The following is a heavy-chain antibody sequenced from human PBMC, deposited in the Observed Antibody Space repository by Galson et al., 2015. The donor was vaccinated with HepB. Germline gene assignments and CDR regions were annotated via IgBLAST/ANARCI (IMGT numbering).Heavy chain of an antibody. CDR1: GGSISSSSHY. CDR3: AGVLRYFDDLDAFDI. V-gene: IGHV4-39*07. J-gene: IGHJ3*02. CDR2: IYYSGST. Sequence: ETQSLTSTVSGGSISSSSHYWRWIRQPPGKGLEWIGSIYYSGSTYYNPSLKSRVTISVDTSKNQFSLKLSSVTAADTAVYYCAGVLRYFDDLDAFDIWGQGTMVTVSS. D-gene: IGHD3-9*01.